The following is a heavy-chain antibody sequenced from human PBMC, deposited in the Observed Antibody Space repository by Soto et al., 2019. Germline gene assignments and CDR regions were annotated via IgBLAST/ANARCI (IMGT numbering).Heavy chain of an antibody. CDR1: GGSISSGDYY. CDR3: ARAITIFGVVQPGGYYYGMEV. D-gene: IGHD3-3*01. Sequence: PSETLSLTCTVSGGSISSGDYYWSWIRQPPGKGLEWIGYIYYSGSTYYNPSLKSRVTISVDTSKNQFSLKLSSVTAADTAVYYCARAITIFGVVQPGGYYYGMEVWGQGTTVTV. V-gene: IGHV4-30-4*01. CDR2: IYYSGST. J-gene: IGHJ6*02.